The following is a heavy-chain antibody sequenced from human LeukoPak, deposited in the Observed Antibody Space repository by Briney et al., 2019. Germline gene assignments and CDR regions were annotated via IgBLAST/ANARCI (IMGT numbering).Heavy chain of an antibody. D-gene: IGHD6-13*01. V-gene: IGHV3-23*01. CDR1: GFTFSSYA. CDR2: ISGSGGST. Sequence: PGGSLRLSCAASGFTFSSYAMSWVRQAPGKGLEWVSAISGSGGSTYYADSVKGRFTISRDNSKNTLYLQMNSLRAEDTAVYYCAKDRWPQLVLPWFDPWGQGTLVTVSS. J-gene: IGHJ5*02. CDR3: AKDRWPQLVLPWFDP.